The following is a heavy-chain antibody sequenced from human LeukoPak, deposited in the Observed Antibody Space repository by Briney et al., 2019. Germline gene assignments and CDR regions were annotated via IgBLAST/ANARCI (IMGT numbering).Heavy chain of an antibody. D-gene: IGHD5-18*01. J-gene: IGHJ4*02. V-gene: IGHV5-51*01. CDR2: IYPGDSDT. Sequence: GESLQISCKGSGYGFTSYWISWVRQMPGKGLEWMGIIYPGDSDTRYSPSFQGQVTISADKSISTAYLQWSSLKASDTAMYDCARHGGYSYGYADYWGQGTLVTVSS. CDR1: GYGFTSYW. CDR3: ARHGGYSYGYADY.